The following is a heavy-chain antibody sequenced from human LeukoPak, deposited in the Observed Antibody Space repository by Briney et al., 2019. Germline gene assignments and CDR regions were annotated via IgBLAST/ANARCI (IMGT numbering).Heavy chain of an antibody. CDR3: ARDGSRSLWYFDY. D-gene: IGHD2-21*01. CDR2: ISYDGSNK. J-gene: IGHJ4*02. CDR1: GFTFSSYA. V-gene: IGHV3-30*04. Sequence: GGSLRLSCAASGFTFSSYAMHWVRQAPGKGLEWVAVISYDGSNKYYADSVKGRFTISRDNSKNTLYLQMNSLRAEDTAVYCCARDGSRSLWYFDYWGQGTLVTVSS.